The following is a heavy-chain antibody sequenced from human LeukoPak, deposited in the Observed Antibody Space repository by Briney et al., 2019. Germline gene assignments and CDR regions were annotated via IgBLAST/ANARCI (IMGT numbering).Heavy chain of an antibody. CDR1: GFTFSSYS. D-gene: IGHD2-2*01. J-gene: IGHJ4*02. V-gene: IGHV3-48*04. Sequence: GGSLRLSCAASGFTFSSYSMNWVRQAPGKGLEWVSYISSSSSTIYYADSVKGRFTISRDNAKNSLYLQMNSLRAEDTAVYYCAKSLNLGYCSSTSCFNFDYWGQGTLVTVST. CDR2: ISSSSSTI. CDR3: AKSLNLGYCSSTSCFNFDY.